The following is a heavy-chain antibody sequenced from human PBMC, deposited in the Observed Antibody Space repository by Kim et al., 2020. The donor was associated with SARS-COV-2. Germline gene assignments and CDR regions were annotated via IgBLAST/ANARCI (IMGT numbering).Heavy chain of an antibody. D-gene: IGHD2-21*01. CDR3: ARDCGGDCSTADAFDL. Sequence: DSVKGRFTISRDNTKSKLYLQMDSLTPGDTAVYYCARDCGGDCSTADAFDLWGQGTEVTVSS. J-gene: IGHJ3*01. V-gene: IGHV3-11*01.